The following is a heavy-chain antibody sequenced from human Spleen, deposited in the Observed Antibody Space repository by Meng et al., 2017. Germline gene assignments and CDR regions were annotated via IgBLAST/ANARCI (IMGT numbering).Heavy chain of an antibody. CDR3: ARDWADYYGSGSYQFDY. CDR2: IYYSGST. V-gene: IGHV4-59*12. D-gene: IGHD3-10*01. CDR1: GGSINNYF. J-gene: IGHJ4*02. Sequence: SETLSLTCTVSGGSINNYFWTWIRQPPGKGLEWIGSIYYSGSTYYNPSLKSRVTISVDTSKNQFSLKLSSVTAADTAVYYCARDWADYYGSGSYQFDYWGQGTLVTVSS.